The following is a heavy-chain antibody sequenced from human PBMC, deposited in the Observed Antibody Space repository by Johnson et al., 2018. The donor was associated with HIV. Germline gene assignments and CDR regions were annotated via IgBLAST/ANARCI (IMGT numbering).Heavy chain of an antibody. CDR2: ISYDGGNE. D-gene: IGHD3-22*01. CDR3: ARDHTMIVWGGAFDI. J-gene: IGHJ3*02. CDR1: GFTFSSFA. Sequence: QVQLMESGGGVVRPGRSLRLSCAASGFTFSSFAMHWVRQAPGKGLEWVAVISYDGGNEYYADSVKGRFTISRDISKNTLYLQMNSLRAEDTAVYYCARDHTMIVWGGAFDIWGQGTLVTVSS. V-gene: IGHV3-30*04.